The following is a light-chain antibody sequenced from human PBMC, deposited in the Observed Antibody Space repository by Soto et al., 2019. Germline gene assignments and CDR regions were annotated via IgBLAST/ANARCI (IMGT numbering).Light chain of an antibody. CDR1: QGIGRW. CDR3: QQYKDYSPYT. Sequence: DIQMTQSPSSLSASIGDRVTITCRASQGIGRWLAWYQLKPGKAPQLLIYAASNLQSGVPSRFSGSGSGTEFTLTISSLQPDDFATYYCQQYKDYSPYTFGQGTKVDIK. V-gene: IGKV1D-16*01. J-gene: IGKJ2*01. CDR2: AAS.